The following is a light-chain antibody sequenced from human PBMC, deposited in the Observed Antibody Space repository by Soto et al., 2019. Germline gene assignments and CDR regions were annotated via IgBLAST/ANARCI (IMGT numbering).Light chain of an antibody. Sequence: QSALTQPASVSRSPGQSITISCTGTRSDVGGYNYVSWYQQNPGKAPKLMIYAVSNRPSGVSNRISGSKSGNTASLTISGLQAEDEADYYCSSYTSDSTWVFGGGTQLTVL. J-gene: IGLJ3*02. CDR1: RSDVGGYNY. CDR3: SSYTSDSTWV. V-gene: IGLV2-14*01. CDR2: AVS.